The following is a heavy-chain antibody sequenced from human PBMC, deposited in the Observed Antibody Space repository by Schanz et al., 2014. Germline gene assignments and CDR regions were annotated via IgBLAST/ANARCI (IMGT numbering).Heavy chain of an antibody. Sequence: VQLLESGGGLVQPGGSLRLSCAASGFGFSSYGMHWVRQAPGKGLEWVAVIWYDGSNKYYADSVKGRFTISRDNSKNTLYLQMNSLRAEDTAVYYCARPALWFGDNCFDPWGQGTLVTVSS. CDR2: IWYDGSNK. CDR3: ARPALWFGDNCFDP. J-gene: IGHJ5*02. D-gene: IGHD3-10*01. CDR1: GFGFSSYG. V-gene: IGHV3-33*08.